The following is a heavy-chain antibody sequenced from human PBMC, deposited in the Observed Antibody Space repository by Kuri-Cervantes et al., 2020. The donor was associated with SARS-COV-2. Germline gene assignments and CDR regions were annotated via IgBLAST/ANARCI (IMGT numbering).Heavy chain of an antibody. CDR1: GGSISSGGYS. CDR3: ARTYYYDSSGLPDAFDI. V-gene: IGHV4-30-2*01. J-gene: IGHJ3*02. Sequence: SQTLSLTCAVSGGSISSGGYSWSWIRQPPGKGLEWIGYIYHSGSTYYNPSLKSRVTISVDRSKNQFSLKLSSVTAADTAVYYCARTYYYDSSGLPDAFDIWGQGTMVTVSS. D-gene: IGHD3-22*01. CDR2: IYHSGST.